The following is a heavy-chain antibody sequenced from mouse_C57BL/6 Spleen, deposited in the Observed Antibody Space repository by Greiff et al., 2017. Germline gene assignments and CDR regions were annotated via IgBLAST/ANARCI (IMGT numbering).Heavy chain of an antibody. CDR1: GYAFSSSW. Sequence: QVQLKESGPELVKPGASVKISCKASGYAFSSSWMNWVKQRPGKGLEWIGRIYPGDGDTNYNGKFKGKATLTADKSSSTAYMQHSSLTSVDSAVYFCARKGPHYYGSGFAYWGQGTLVTVSA. J-gene: IGHJ3*01. V-gene: IGHV1-82*01. CDR2: IYPGDGDT. D-gene: IGHD1-1*01. CDR3: ARKGPHYYGSGFAY.